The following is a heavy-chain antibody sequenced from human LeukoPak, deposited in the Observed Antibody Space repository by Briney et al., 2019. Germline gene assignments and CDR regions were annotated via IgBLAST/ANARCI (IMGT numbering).Heavy chain of an antibody. D-gene: IGHD1-26*01. J-gene: IGHJ4*02. CDR1: GGSISSYY. CDR3: ARAPGGSAPFDY. V-gene: IGHV4-59*01. Sequence: SETLSLTCTVSGGSISSYYWSWIRQPPGKGLEWIGYIYYSGSTNYNPSLKSRVTISVDTSKNQFSLKLSSVTAADTAVYYCARAPGGSAPFDYWGQGTLVTVSS. CDR2: IYYSGST.